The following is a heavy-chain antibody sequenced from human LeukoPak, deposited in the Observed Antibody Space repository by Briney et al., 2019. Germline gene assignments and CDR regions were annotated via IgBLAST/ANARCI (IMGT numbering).Heavy chain of an antibody. CDR1: GFSFSNYG. J-gene: IGHJ4*02. V-gene: IGHV1-18*01. CDR2: ISVYSGNT. CDR3: TRAAPALDSGHEFSFDD. Sequence: GASVKVSCKASGFSFSNYGIGWVRQAPGQGLERVGWISVYSGNTKSAQRLQGRLSMTTDTSTNTAYMEVRSLRPDDTAVYYCTRAAPALDSGHEFSFDDWGQGTLVTVSP. D-gene: IGHD5-12*01.